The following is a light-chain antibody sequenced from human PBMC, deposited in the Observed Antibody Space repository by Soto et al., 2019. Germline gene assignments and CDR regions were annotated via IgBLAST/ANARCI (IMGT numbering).Light chain of an antibody. V-gene: IGLV6-57*01. CDR2: DDN. CDR1: SGSIDSNY. CDR3: QSYDSSNPVV. J-gene: IGLJ2*01. Sequence: NFMLTQPHSVSESPGKTVTISCTRSSGSIDSNYVQWYQQRPGSSPTTVIYDDNQRPSGVPDRFSGSIDSSSNSASLSITGLKTEDEDDYYCQSYDSSNPVVFGGGTKLTVL.